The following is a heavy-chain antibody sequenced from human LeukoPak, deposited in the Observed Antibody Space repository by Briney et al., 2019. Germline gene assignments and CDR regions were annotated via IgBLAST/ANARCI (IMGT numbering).Heavy chain of an antibody. D-gene: IGHD4-17*01. Sequence: GGSLRLSCAASGFTFSSYGMHWVRQAPGKGLEWVAVIWYDGNSKYYADSVKGRFTISRDNSKNTLYLQMNSLRAEDTAVYYCARDSGRPNYGDYVYFQHWGQGTLVTVSS. CDR3: ARDSGRPNYGDYVYFQH. CDR1: GFTFSSYG. V-gene: IGHV3-33*01. CDR2: IWYDGNSK. J-gene: IGHJ1*01.